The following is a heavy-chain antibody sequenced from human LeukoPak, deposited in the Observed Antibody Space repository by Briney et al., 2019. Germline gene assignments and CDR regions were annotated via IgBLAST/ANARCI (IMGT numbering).Heavy chain of an antibody. CDR1: GFTFSSYW. CDR3: ARSYYDSSGTLFDY. Sequence: GGSLRLSCAASGFTFSSYWMSWVRQAPGKGLVWVSRINSDGSSTSYADSVKGRFTISRDNAKNTLYLQMNSLRAEDTAVYYCARSYYDSSGTLFDYWGQGTLVTVSS. D-gene: IGHD3-22*01. V-gene: IGHV3-74*01. CDR2: INSDGSST. J-gene: IGHJ4*02.